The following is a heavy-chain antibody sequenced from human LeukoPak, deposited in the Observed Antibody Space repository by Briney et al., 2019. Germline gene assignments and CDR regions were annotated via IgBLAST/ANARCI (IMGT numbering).Heavy chain of an antibody. J-gene: IGHJ6*03. Sequence: PSETLSLTCTVSGGSISSGSYYWSWIRQPAGKGLEWIGRIYTSGSTNYNPSLKSRVTISVDTSKNHFSLKLSSVTAADTAVYYCARAYRRFGVYYMDVWGKGTTVTVSS. D-gene: IGHD3-10*01. CDR3: ARAYRRFGVYYMDV. V-gene: IGHV4-61*02. CDR2: IYTSGST. CDR1: GGSISSGSYY.